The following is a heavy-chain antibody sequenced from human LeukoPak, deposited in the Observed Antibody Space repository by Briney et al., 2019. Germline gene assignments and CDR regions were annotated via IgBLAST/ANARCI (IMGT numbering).Heavy chain of an antibody. CDR3: ASVTSHCTNGVCYPGFDY. J-gene: IGHJ4*02. Sequence: GGSLRLSCAASGFTFDDYGMSWVRQAPGKGLEWVSGINWNGGSTGYADSVKGRFTISRDNAKNSLYLQMNSLRAEDTAVYYCASVTSHCTNGVCYPGFDYWGQGTLLTVSS. V-gene: IGHV3-20*04. D-gene: IGHD2-8*01. CDR1: GFTFDDYG. CDR2: INWNGGST.